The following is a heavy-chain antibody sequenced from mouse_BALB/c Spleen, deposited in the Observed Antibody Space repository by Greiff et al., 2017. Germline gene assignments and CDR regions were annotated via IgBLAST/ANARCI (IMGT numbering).Heavy chain of an antibody. J-gene: IGHJ2*01. V-gene: IGHV5-17*02. CDR3: ARSGYYGSSLSYYFDY. D-gene: IGHD1-1*01. CDR2: ISSGSSTI. Sequence: EVQRVESGGGLVQPGGSRKLSCAASGFTFSSFGMHWVRQAPEKGLEWVAYISSGSSTIYYADTVKGRFTISRDNPKNTLFLQMTSLRSEDTAMYYCARSGYYGSSLSYYFDYWGQGTTLTVSS. CDR1: GFTFSSFG.